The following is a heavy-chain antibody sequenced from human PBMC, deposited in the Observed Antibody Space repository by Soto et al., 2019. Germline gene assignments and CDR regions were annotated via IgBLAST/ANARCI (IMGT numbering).Heavy chain of an antibody. CDR3: ARPGAPHDSSGYYTETDAFDI. V-gene: IGHV3-21*01. CDR2: ISSSSSYI. D-gene: IGHD3-22*01. Sequence: PGWSLRLSCAASGFTFSSYSMNWVRQAPGKGLEWVSSISSSSSYIYYADSVKGRFTISRDNAKNSLYLQMNSLRAEDTAVYYCARPGAPHDSSGYYTETDAFDIWGQGTMVTVSS. CDR1: GFTFSSYS. J-gene: IGHJ3*02.